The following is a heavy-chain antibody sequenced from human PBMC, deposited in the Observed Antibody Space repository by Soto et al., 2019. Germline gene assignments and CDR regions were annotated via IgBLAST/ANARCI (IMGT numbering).Heavy chain of an antibody. CDR1: GFTFSSYG. V-gene: IGHV3-33*01. CDR3: EGTSTPVYSSGLAGMDV. D-gene: IGHD6-19*01. CDR2: IWYDGSNK. J-gene: IGHJ6*02. Sequence: GGSLRLSCAASGFTFSSYGMHWVRQAPGKGLEWVAVIWYDGSNKYYADSEKGRFTISRDNSKNTLYLKMNSLTAEDTVVYYCEGTSTPVYSSGLAGMDVWGQGTTVTVSS.